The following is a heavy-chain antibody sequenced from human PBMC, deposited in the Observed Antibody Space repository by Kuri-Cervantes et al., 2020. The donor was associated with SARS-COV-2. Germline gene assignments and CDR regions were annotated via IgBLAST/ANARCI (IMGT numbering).Heavy chain of an antibody. D-gene: IGHD3-3*01. V-gene: IGHV3-30*03. J-gene: IGHJ5*02. CDR1: GFTFSHYG. Sequence: GESLKISCAASGFTFSHYGMHWVRQAPGKGLEWVAVISYDTYNKYHADSVKGRFTISRDSSKSTLCLQMNSLRTDDTAVYYRARHDSLKSWGQGTLVTVSS. CDR2: ISYDTYNK. CDR3: ARHDSLKS.